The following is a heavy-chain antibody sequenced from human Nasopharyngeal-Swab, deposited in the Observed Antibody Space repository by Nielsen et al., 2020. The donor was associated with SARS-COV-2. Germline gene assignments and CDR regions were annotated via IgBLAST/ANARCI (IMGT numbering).Heavy chain of an antibody. CDR1: GFNLRASA. Sequence: GESLKISCAASGFNLRASAIDWVRQASGKGLDWVARIGDKDHNYATTYAASVQGRFTISRDDSKTTAFLQMDSLKTEDPSLYYCTTDFYFDYWGQGTLVTVSS. CDR2: IGDKDHNYAT. V-gene: IGHV3-73*01. CDR3: TTDFYFDY. J-gene: IGHJ4*02.